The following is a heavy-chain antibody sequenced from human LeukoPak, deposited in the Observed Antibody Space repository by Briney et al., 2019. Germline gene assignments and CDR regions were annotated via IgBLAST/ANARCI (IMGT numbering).Heavy chain of an antibody. D-gene: IGHD3-22*01. J-gene: IGHJ4*02. CDR2: IYYSGRT. CDR3: ARKPTYYFDSSGYFDY. V-gene: IGHV4-39*01. CDR1: GGSISSSSYY. Sequence: PSETLSLTCSVSGGSISSSSYYWGWIRQPPGKGLEWIGSIYYSGRTYYNPSLKSRVTISVDTSKNQLSLKLSSVTAADTAVYYCARKPTYYFDSSGYFDYWGQGTLVTVSS.